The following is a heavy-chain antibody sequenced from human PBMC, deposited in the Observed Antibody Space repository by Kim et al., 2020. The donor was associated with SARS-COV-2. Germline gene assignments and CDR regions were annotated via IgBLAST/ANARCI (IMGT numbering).Heavy chain of an antibody. CDR2: ISGSGGST. Sequence: GGSLRLSCAASGFTFSSYAMSWVRQAPGKGLEWVSSISGSGGSTYYADSVKGRFTISRDNAKNTLYLQMNSLRAEDTAVYYCAKEKWPRRSIAAAYKRGGIDYWGQGTLVTVSS. CDR1: GFTFSSYA. D-gene: IGHD6-13*01. V-gene: IGHV3-23*01. CDR3: AKEKWPRRSIAAAYKRGGIDY. J-gene: IGHJ4*02.